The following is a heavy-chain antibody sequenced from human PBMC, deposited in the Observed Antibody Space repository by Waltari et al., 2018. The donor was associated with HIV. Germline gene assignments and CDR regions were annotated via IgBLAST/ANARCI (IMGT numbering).Heavy chain of an antibody. CDR3: ASSSSSPSIWFDP. V-gene: IGHV4-34*01. J-gene: IGHJ5*02. Sequence: QVQLQQWGAGLLKPSETLSLTCAVYGGSFSGYYWSWIRQPPGKGLEWIGEINHSGSTNYNPSLKSRVTISVDTSKNQFSLKLSSVTAADTAVYYCASSSSSPSIWFDPWGQGTLVTVSS. CDR1: GGSFSGYY. CDR2: INHSGST. D-gene: IGHD6-6*01.